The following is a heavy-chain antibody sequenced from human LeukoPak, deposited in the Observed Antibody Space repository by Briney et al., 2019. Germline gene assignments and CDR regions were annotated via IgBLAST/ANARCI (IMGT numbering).Heavy chain of an antibody. Sequence: GRSLRLSCAASGLTFSTYPFHWVRQAPGKGLEWVAAISSDGVYRYHGDSVKGRFTISRDNSMNTMFLQMNGLRTEDTSIYYCASSTTPGRWFFDLWGRGTLVTVSS. CDR3: ASSTTPGRWFFDL. V-gene: IGHV3-30*04. CDR2: ISSDGVYR. J-gene: IGHJ2*01. D-gene: IGHD1-1*01. CDR1: GLTFSTYP.